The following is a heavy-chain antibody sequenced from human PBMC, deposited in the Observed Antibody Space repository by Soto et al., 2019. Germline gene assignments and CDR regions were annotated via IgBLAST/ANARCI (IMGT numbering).Heavy chain of an antibody. CDR1: GYTFTSYD. CDR2: ISAYNGNT. Sequence: QVQLVQSGAEVKKPGASVKVSCKASGYTFTSYDINWVRQATGQGLEWMGWISAYNGNTNYAQKLQGRVTMTTDTSTSTAYMELRSLRSDDTAVYYCARDGDIVVVPTRALGWFDPWGQGTLVTVSS. V-gene: IGHV1-18*01. CDR3: ARDGDIVVVPTRALGWFDP. D-gene: IGHD2-2*01. J-gene: IGHJ5*02.